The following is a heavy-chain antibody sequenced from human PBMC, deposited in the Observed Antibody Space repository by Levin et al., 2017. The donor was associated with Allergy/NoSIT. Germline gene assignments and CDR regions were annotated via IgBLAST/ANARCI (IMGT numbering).Heavy chain of an antibody. J-gene: IGHJ3*02. D-gene: IGHD3-10*01. CDR2: ISYDGSNK. CDR1: GFTFSSYA. CDR3: ARGSPSLWFGELFNEFGDAFDI. V-gene: IGHV3-30-3*01. Sequence: PGESLKISCAASGFTFSSYAMHWVRQAPGKGLEWVAVISYDGSNKYYADSVKGRFTISRDNSKNTLYLQMNSLRAEDTAVYYCARGSPSLWFGELFNEFGDAFDIWGQGTMVTVSS.